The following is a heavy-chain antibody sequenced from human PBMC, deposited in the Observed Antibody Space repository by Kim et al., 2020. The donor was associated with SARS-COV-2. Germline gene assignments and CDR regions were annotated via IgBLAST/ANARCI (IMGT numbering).Heavy chain of an antibody. CDR1: GGSISSYY. J-gene: IGHJ3*02. V-gene: IGHV4-59*01. CDR2: IYYSGST. D-gene: IGHD6-13*01. Sequence: SETLSLTCTVSGGSISSYYWSWIRQPPGKGLEWIGYIYYSGSTNYNPSLKSRVTISVDTSKNQFSLKLSSVTAADTAVYYCARVGQQPSDAFDIWGQGTMVTVSS. CDR3: ARVGQQPSDAFDI.